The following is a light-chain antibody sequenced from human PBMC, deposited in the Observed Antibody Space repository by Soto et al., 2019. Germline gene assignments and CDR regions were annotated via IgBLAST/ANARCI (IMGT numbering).Light chain of an antibody. J-gene: IGLJ1*01. V-gene: IGLV1-51*01. CDR3: GASDTTLKVDL. Sequence: QSALTQPPSVSAAPGQKVTISCSGSASNIGYSFVAWYQQLPGTAPKVLIYDNHNRPSGIPDRFSGSKSGTSATLDITGLQTGDEADYYCGASDTTLKVDLFGPGTQLTVL. CDR2: DNH. CDR1: ASNIGYSF.